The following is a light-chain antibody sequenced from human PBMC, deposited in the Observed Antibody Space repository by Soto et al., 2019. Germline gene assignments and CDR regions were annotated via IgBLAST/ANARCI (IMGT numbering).Light chain of an antibody. J-gene: IGKJ1*01. Sequence: DIQVTQSPSSLSASVGDSVTITCRTSQTIGTFLNWYQQKPGKVPKLLISSASSLHTGVPSRFSASGSGTDFTLTSSSLQPEDFATYYCQQSYLTWTFGQGTKVDIK. CDR1: QTIGTF. V-gene: IGKV1-39*01. CDR3: QQSYLTWT. CDR2: SAS.